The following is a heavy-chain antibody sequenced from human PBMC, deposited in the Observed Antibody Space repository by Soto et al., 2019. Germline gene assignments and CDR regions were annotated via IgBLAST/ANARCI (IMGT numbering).Heavy chain of an antibody. Sequence: SGPTLVNPTETLTLTCTVSGFSLSNARMGVSWIRQPPGKALEWLAHIFSNDEKSYSTSLKSRLTISKDTSKSQVVLTMTNVEPVDTATYYCARIPEYYDFWSGPLGYYYYGMDVWGQGTTVTVSS. CDR2: IFSNDEK. V-gene: IGHV2-26*01. CDR1: GFSLSNARMG. J-gene: IGHJ6*02. D-gene: IGHD3-3*01. CDR3: ARIPEYYDFWSGPLGYYYYGMDV.